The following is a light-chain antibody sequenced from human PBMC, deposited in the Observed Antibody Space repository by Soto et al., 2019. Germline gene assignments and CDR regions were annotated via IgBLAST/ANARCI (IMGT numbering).Light chain of an antibody. CDR2: KAS. Sequence: DIPMTQSPATLAASVGDRVSITCRASQSIDTWLAWYQQKAGKAPNLLIYKASRLESGVPSRFSGSGSGTEFTLTISSLQPEDFGSYYCQEYRNDYGTFGQGTKVDIK. J-gene: IGKJ1*01. V-gene: IGKV1-5*03. CDR3: QEYRNDYGT. CDR1: QSIDTW.